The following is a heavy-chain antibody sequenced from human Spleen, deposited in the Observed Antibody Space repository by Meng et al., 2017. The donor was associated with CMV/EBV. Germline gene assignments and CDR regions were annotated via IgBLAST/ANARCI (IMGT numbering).Heavy chain of an antibody. J-gene: IGHJ4*02. V-gene: IGHV3-11*01. Sequence: GESLKISCAGSGFTFSDYYISWIRQAPGKGLEWVSYISTSGSDTFYADSVKGRFTMSRDNAENSLYLQMNSLRAEDTAIYYCARQIVASGLFDYWGQGTLVTVSS. CDR1: GFTFSDYY. CDR2: ISTSGSDT. CDR3: ARQIVASGLFDY. D-gene: IGHD6-13*01.